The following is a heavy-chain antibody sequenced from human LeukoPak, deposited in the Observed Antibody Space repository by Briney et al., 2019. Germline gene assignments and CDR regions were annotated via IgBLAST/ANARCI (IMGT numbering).Heavy chain of an antibody. V-gene: IGHV1-2*02. CDR1: GYTFTGYY. Sequence: ASVKVSCKASGYTFTGYYMHWVRQAPGQGLEWMGWINPNSGGTNYAQKFQGRVTMTRDTSISTAYMELSRLRSDDTAVYYCAIVPIVVVPAAMRGGHWGQGTLVTVSS. CDR2: INPNSGGT. J-gene: IGHJ4*02. D-gene: IGHD2-2*01. CDR3: AIVPIVVVPAAMRGGH.